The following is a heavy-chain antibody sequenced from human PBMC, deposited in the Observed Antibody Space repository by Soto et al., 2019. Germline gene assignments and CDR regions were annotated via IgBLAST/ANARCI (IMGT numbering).Heavy chain of an antibody. D-gene: IGHD6-13*01. CDR1: GFTFSSYA. J-gene: IGHJ4*02. Sequence: QVQLVESGGGVVQPGRSLRLSCAASGFTFSSYAMHWVRQAPGKGLEWVAVISYDGSNKYYADSVKGRFTISRDNSKNTLYLQMNSLRAEDTAVYYCARKISSRGGGDYWGQGTLVTVSS. CDR3: ARKISSRGGGDY. V-gene: IGHV3-30-3*01. CDR2: ISYDGSNK.